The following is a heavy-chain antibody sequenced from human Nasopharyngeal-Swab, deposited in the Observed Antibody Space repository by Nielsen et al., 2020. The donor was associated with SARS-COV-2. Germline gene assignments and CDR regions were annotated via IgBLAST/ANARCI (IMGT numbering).Heavy chain of an antibody. V-gene: IGHV3-33*01. J-gene: IGHJ4*02. CDR2: IWYDGTNK. Sequence: GESLKISCKASGFSVTSHGMHWVRQALGKGLEWVAVIWYDGTNKFYADSVKGRFTISRDNSKNTLYLQMNSLRAEDTAMYYCHLSSGYDGYINYWGQGTLVTVSS. CDR1: GFSVTSHG. CDR3: HLSSGYDGYINY. D-gene: IGHD3-22*01.